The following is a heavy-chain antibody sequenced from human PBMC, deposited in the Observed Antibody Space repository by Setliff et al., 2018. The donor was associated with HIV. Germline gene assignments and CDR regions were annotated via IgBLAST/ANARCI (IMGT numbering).Heavy chain of an antibody. J-gene: IGHJ4*02. CDR3: AADSSGYTFDY. Sequence: SETLSLTCTVSGGSISSHYWSWIRQPPGKGLEWIGYMYYSGSTYYNPSLKSRVTISVDTSKNHFSLKLTSVTAADTAVYYCAADSSGYTFDYWGQGTLVTVSS. CDR2: MYYSGST. CDR1: GGSISSHY. V-gene: IGHV4-59*11. D-gene: IGHD3-22*01.